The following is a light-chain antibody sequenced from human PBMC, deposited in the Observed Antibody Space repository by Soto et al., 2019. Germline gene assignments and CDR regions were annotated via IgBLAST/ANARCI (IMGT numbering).Light chain of an antibody. CDR2: DAS. CDR3: QQRYSWPPLT. Sequence: EVVLTQSPATLSLSPGERATLSCRASQNVSINLAWYQQKPGQAPRLLIYDASNRATGIPPRFSGSGSGTDFTLTISSLEPEDFAVYYCQQRYSWPPLTFGGGTKVEIK. V-gene: IGKV3-11*01. J-gene: IGKJ4*01. CDR1: QNVSIN.